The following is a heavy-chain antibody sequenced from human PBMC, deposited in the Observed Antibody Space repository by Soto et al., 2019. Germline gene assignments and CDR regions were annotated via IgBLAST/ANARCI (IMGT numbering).Heavy chain of an antibody. CDR3: ACGTIFRVVNAY. CDR2: IIPIFGTA. J-gene: IGHJ1*01. V-gene: IGHV1-69*06. Sequence: SENLSCTAAGGTFSSYAISWVRQAPGQGLEWMGGIIPIFGTANYAQKFQGRVTITADKSTSTAYMELSSLRSEDTAVYYCACGTIFRVVNAYCGQGTLVIVSS. D-gene: IGHD3-3*01. CDR1: GGTFSSYA.